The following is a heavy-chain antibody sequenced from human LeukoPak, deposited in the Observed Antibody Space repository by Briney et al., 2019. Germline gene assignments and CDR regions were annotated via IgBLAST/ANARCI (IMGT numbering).Heavy chain of an antibody. V-gene: IGHV3-33*06. CDR1: GFTFRGYG. Sequence: PGGSLRLSCVASGFTFRGYGMHWVRQAPGKGLECLSLLWYDGSNEYYADSVKGRFTISRDNSKNTLYLQMNSLRAEDTAVYYCAKGMTTGPRSVYHYMDVWGKGTTVTVSS. J-gene: IGHJ6*03. CDR2: LWYDGSNE. D-gene: IGHD4-17*01. CDR3: AKGMTTGPRSVYHYMDV.